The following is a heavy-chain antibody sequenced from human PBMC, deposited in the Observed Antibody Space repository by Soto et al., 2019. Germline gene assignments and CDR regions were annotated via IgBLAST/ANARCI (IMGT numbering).Heavy chain of an antibody. CDR3: ARKGGSGWFDAFDI. CDR2: IWYDGSNK. D-gene: IGHD6-19*01. V-gene: IGHV3-33*01. Sequence: QVQLVESGGGVVQPGRSLRLSCAASGFTFSSYGMHWVRQAPGKGLEWVAVIWYDGSNKYYADSVKGRFTISRDNSKNTLYLQVNSLRAEDTAVYYCARKGGSGWFDAFDIWGPGTMVTVSS. J-gene: IGHJ3*02. CDR1: GFTFSSYG.